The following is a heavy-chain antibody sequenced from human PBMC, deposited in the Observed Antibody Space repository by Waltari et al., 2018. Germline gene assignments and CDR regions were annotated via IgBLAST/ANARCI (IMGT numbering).Heavy chain of an antibody. J-gene: IGHJ5*02. CDR3: AGQGGGYDTYNWFDP. V-gene: IGHV1-69*14. D-gene: IGHD5-12*01. Sequence: QVQLVQSGAEVKKPGSSVKVSCKASAGPFSSYAISWVRQAPGQGLEWMGGIIPIFGTANYAQKFQGRVTITADKSTSTAYMELSSLRSEDTAVYYCAGQGGGYDTYNWFDPWGQGTLVTVSS. CDR2: IIPIFGTA. CDR1: AGPFSSYA.